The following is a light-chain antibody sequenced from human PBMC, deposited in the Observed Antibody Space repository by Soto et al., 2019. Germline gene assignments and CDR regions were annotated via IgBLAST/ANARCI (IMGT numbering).Light chain of an antibody. J-gene: IGLJ2*01. Sequence: QSVLTQPPSASGXXXXRVXXXXSGSSSXIGRNYLFWYQHLPGTAPKLLIYRNNQRPSGVPDRFSGSKSGTSASLAISGLRSEDETDYYCAAWDDSLSGVVFGGGTKVTVL. CDR2: RNN. V-gene: IGLV1-47*01. CDR1: SSXIGRNY. CDR3: AAWDDSLSGVV.